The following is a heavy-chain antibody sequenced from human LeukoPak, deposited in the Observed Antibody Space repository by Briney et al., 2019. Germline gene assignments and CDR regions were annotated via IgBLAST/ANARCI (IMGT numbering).Heavy chain of an antibody. V-gene: IGHV4-59*08. D-gene: IGHD5-24*01. J-gene: IGHJ4*02. CDR2: ISESGST. CDR1: GGSITSYY. Sequence: PSETLSLTCTVSGGSITSYYWSWIRQPPGKGLEWIGYISESGSTNSNPSLKSRVTISVDTSKNQFSLKLNPVTAADTAVYYCARVQMATLHFDYWGQGTPVTVSS. CDR3: ARVQMATLHFDY.